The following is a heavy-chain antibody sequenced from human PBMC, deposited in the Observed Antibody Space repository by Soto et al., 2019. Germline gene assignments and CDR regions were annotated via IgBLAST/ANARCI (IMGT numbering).Heavy chain of an antibody. V-gene: IGHV1-8*01. CDR2: MNPNSGNT. D-gene: IGHD5-18*01. Sequence: ASVKVSCKASGYTFTSYDINWVRQATGQGLEWMGWMNPNSGNTGYAQKFQGRVTMTRNTSISTAYMELSSLRGEDTAVYFCAVWGVGITAMVSYFFGYWGQGTPVTVSS. CDR1: GYTFTSYD. J-gene: IGHJ4*01. CDR3: AVWGVGITAMVSYFFGY.